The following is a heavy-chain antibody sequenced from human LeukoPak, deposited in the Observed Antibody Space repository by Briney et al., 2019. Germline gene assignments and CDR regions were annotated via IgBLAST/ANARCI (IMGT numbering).Heavy chain of an antibody. Sequence: SETLSLTCTVSGGSISSSSYYWGWIRQPPGKGLEWIGNMYYSGSTYYNPSLKSRVTISVDTSKNQFSLKLSSVTAADTAVYYCARAVAGAFDYWGQGTLVTVSS. CDR1: GGSISSSSYY. CDR2: MYYSGST. V-gene: IGHV4-39*07. J-gene: IGHJ4*02. D-gene: IGHD6-19*01. CDR3: ARAVAGAFDY.